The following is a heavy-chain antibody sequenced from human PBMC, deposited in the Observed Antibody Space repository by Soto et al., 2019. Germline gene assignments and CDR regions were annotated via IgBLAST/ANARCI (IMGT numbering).Heavy chain of an antibody. CDR2: ISGSGGST. Sequence: GGSLRLSCAASGFTFSSYAMSWVRQAPGKGLEWVSAISGSGGSTYYADSGKGRFTISRDNSKNTLDLQMNSLRAEDTAVYYCAKDGYEQWLVLRLNFDYWGQGTLVTVSS. CDR1: GFTFSSYA. CDR3: AKDGYEQWLVLRLNFDY. J-gene: IGHJ4*02. D-gene: IGHD6-19*01. V-gene: IGHV3-23*01.